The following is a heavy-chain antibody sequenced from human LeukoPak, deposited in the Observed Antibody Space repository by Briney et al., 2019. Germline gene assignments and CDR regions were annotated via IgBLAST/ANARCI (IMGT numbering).Heavy chain of an antibody. D-gene: IGHD4-17*01. J-gene: IGHJ4*02. CDR1: GFTFSSYE. Sequence: GGSLRLSCAASGFTFSSYEMNWVRQAPGKGLEWVSYISSSGSTIYYADSVKGRFTISRDNAKNSLHLQMNSLRAEDTAVYYCARSTYGDYGLDYWGQGTLVTVSS. CDR2: ISSSGSTI. V-gene: IGHV3-48*03. CDR3: ARSTYGDYGLDY.